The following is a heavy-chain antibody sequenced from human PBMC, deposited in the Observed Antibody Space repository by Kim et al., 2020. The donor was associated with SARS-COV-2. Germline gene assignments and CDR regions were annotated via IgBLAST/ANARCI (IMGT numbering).Heavy chain of an antibody. Sequence: GGSLRLSCAASGFTFSSYAMHWVRQAPGKGLEWVAVISYDGSNKYYADSVKGRFTISRDNSKNTLYLQMNSLRAEDTAVYYCARDRGDFWSGYYTNYYY. CDR1: GFTFSSYA. D-gene: IGHD3-3*01. CDR3: ARDRGDFWSGYYTNYYY. CDR2: ISYDGSNK. J-gene: IGHJ6*01. V-gene: IGHV3-30*04.